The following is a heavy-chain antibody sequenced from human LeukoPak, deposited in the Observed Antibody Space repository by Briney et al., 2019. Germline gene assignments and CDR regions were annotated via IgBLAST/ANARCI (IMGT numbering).Heavy chain of an antibody. J-gene: IGHJ3*02. CDR2: IYYSGST. Sequence: PSETLSLTCTVSGGSISSSTYYWSWIRQPPGKGLEYIGSIYYSGSTYYNPSLKSRVTFSFDTSKNQFSLKLTSVTAADTAVYYCARLPDSSVRGSPRSSFDIWGQGTMVAVSS. CDR1: GGSISSSTYY. V-gene: IGHV4-39*01. CDR3: ARLPDSSVRGSPRSSFDI. D-gene: IGHD3-22*01.